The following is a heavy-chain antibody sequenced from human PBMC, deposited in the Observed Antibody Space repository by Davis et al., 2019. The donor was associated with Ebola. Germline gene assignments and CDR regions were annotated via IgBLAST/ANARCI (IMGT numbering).Heavy chain of an antibody. J-gene: IGHJ6*02. CDR2: IIPIFGTA. CDR3: AREFLNGMDV. CDR1: GGTFSSYA. Sequence: SVKVSCKASGGTFSSYAISWVRQAPGQGLEWMGGIIPIFGTATYAQKFQGRVTITADKSTSTAYMELSSLRSEDTAVYYCAREFLNGMDVWGQGTTVTVSS. D-gene: IGHD2/OR15-2a*01. V-gene: IGHV1-69*06.